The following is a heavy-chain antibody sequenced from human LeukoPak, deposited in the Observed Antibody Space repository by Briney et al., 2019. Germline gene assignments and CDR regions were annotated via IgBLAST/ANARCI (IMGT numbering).Heavy chain of an antibody. J-gene: IGHJ4*02. CDR1: GFTFSNYA. V-gene: IGHV3-30*18. CDR3: AKDRGSSGWGPDY. CDR2: ISYDGSNK. Sequence: GGSLRLSCAATGFTFSNYAIHWGRQAPGKGLEWVAVISYDGSNKYYADSVKGRFTISRDNSKNTLYLQMNSLRAEDTAVYYCAKDRGSSGWGPDYWGQGTLVTVSS. D-gene: IGHD6-19*01.